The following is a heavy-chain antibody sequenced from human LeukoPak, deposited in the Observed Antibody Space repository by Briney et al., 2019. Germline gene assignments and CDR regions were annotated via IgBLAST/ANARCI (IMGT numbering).Heavy chain of an antibody. CDR1: VFTFSRNS. V-gene: IGHV3-21*01. CDR3: ARDVDDSDSSGSQ. J-gene: IGHJ4*02. CDR2: IRSSRSYI. Sequence: PGGSLRLSCAPSVFTFSRNSMNWVRQVPGKGLEWVSHIRSSRSYIYYAHSVKGRFIISRDNAKKSVYLQMNSLRGEDTGVYCCARDVDDSDSSGSQWGQGTLVTVSS. D-gene: IGHD3-22*01.